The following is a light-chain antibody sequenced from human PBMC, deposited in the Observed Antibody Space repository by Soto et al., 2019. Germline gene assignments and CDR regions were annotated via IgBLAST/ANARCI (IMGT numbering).Light chain of an antibody. Sequence: IMMTQSAATLSVSPGERATISCRASQSVSSNLAWYQQKNGQAPRFLIYGSSTRATGIPARFSGSLYGTEFNLTISGLQSEDFAVYYCQQYHEWPRTFGQGTKVDIK. J-gene: IGKJ1*01. V-gene: IGKV3-15*01. CDR1: QSVSSN. CDR2: GSS. CDR3: QQYHEWPRT.